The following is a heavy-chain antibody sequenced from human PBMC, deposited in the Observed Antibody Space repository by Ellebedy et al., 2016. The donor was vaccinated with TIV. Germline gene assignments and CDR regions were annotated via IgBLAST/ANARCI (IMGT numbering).Heavy chain of an antibody. D-gene: IGHD1-14*01. CDR2: IIPIFGTA. CDR3: ARTGPRATDAFDI. CDR1: RGTFSSYA. J-gene: IGHJ3*02. Sequence: SVKVSXKASRGTFSSYAISWVRQAPGQGLEWMGGIIPIFGTANYAQKFQGRVTITADESTSTAYMELSSLRSEDTAVYYCARTGPRATDAFDIWGQGTMVTVSS. V-gene: IGHV1-69*13.